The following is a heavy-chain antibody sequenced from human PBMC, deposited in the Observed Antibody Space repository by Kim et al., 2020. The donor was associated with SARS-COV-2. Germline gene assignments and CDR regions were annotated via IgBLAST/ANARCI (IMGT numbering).Heavy chain of an antibody. CDR3: ARRYCSSTSCLIDY. V-gene: IGHV3-48*03. CDR1: GFTFSSYE. CDR2: ISGTGSTI. D-gene: IGHD2-2*01. J-gene: IGHJ4*02. Sequence: GGSLRLSCAASGFTFSSYEMNWVRQAPGKGLEWVSYISGTGSTIYYADSVKGRFTISRDNAKKSLYLQMNSLRAEDTAIYYCARRYCSSTSCLIDYWGQGTLVTVSS.